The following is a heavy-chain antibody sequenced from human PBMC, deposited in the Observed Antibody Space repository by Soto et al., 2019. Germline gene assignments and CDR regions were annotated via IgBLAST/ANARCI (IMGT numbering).Heavy chain of an antibody. J-gene: IGHJ4*02. CDR1: GYTFTSYG. CDR3: ARDIGGYCSGGSCYSLGY. V-gene: IGHV1-18*01. D-gene: IGHD2-15*01. Sequence: QVQLVQSGAEVKKPGASVKVSCKASGYTFTSYGISWVRQAPGQGLEWMGWISAYNGNTNYAQKLQGRVTMTTDTSTSTAYMELRSLRSDDTAVYYCARDIGGYCSGGSCYSLGYWGQGTLVTVSS. CDR2: ISAYNGNT.